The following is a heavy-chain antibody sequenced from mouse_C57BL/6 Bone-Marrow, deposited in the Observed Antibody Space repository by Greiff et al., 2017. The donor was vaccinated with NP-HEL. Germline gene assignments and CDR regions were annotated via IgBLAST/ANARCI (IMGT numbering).Heavy chain of an antibody. CDR3: DYGYGDY. CDR1: GYTFTGYW. V-gene: IGHV1-9*01. CDR2: ILPGSGGT. Sequence: QVPLQQSVAALLTPGASVTLSCTASGYTFTGYWLAWVNHRPGHGLEWIGEILPGSGGTNYNEKFKGKPTFTADTSSNTAYMQLSSLTTEDSAIYYCDYGYGDYWGQGTTLTVSS. J-gene: IGHJ2*01. D-gene: IGHD2-2*01.